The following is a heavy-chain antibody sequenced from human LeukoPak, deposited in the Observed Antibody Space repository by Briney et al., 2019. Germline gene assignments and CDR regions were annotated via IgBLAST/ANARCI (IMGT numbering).Heavy chain of an antibody. CDR2: IWYGGSNK. CDR1: GFTFSSYG. D-gene: IGHD4-17*01. CDR3: ARRLHGCDY. J-gene: IGHJ4*02. Sequence: GRSLRLSCAASGFTFSSYGMHWVRQAPGKGLEWVAVIWYGGSNKYYADSVKGRFTISRDNSKNTLYLQMNSLRAEDTAVYYCARRLHGCDYWGQGTLVTVSS. V-gene: IGHV3-33*01.